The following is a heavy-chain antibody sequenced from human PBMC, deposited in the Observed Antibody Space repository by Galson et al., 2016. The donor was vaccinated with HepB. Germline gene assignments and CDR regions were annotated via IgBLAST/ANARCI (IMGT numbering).Heavy chain of an antibody. V-gene: IGHV3-30*03. CDR1: GFTFSSYG. CDR2: ISFDGNNK. J-gene: IGHJ4*02. D-gene: IGHD3-10*01. Sequence: SLRLSCAASGFTFSSYGMHWVRQAPGKGLEWVAVISFDGNNKFYGDSVKGRFTISRDASTSTLFLQMDSLRLEDTAVYYCARAGQFDYFASHWGQGTLVTVSS. CDR3: ARAGQFDYFASH.